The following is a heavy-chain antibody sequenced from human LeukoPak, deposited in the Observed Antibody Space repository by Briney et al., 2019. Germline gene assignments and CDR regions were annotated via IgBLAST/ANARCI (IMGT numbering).Heavy chain of an antibody. D-gene: IGHD3-10*01. CDR3: ARDSAEYYYGMDV. CDR1: GVSISSYY. Sequence: PSETLSLTCTVSGVSISSYYWSWIRQPAGKGLEWIGRMYTRGNTNYNPSLKSRVTMSVDTSKNQFSLNMTSVTAADTAVYYCARDSAEYYYGMDVWGQGTTVIVSS. J-gene: IGHJ6*02. CDR2: MYTRGNT. V-gene: IGHV4-4*07.